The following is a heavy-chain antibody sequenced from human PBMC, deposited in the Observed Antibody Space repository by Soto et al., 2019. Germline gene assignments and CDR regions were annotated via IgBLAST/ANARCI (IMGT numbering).Heavy chain of an antibody. V-gene: IGHV3-74*01. CDR3: AREPPRITYYYGMDV. D-gene: IGHD2-15*01. CDR1: GFTFSSYW. Sequence: PGGSLRLSCAASGFTFSSYWMHWVRQAPGKGLVWVSRINSDGSSTSYADSVKGRFTISRDNAKNTLYLQMNSLRAEDTAVYYCAREPPRITYYYGMDVWGQGTTVTVSS. J-gene: IGHJ6*02. CDR2: INSDGSST.